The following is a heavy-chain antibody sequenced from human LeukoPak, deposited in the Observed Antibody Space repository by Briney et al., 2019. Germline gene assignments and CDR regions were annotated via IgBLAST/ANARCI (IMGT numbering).Heavy chain of an antibody. CDR3: ARGRVSSSTWHSTYYYYFYMDV. D-gene: IGHD4-11*01. J-gene: IGHJ6*03. CDR1: DDSITMYY. Sequence: SETLSLTCSVSDDSITMYYWTWIRQPPGKGLEWIGYVDHTGSTNFNPSLNGRVTIFRDTSRNLFSLRLTSVTAADTAVYFCARGRVSSSTWHSTYYYYFYMDVWGKGTTVTVSS. V-gene: IGHV4-59*01. CDR2: VDHTGST.